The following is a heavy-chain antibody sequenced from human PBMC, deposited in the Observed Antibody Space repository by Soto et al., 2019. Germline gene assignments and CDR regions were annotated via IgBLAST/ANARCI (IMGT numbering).Heavy chain of an antibody. CDR1: GDRFTSYG. CDR3: ARDRADRGFDY. D-gene: IGHD3-10*01. V-gene: IGHV1-69*18. J-gene: IGHJ4*02. CDR2: ALPVLGTT. Sequence: QVQLEQSGAEVKKPGSSVTVSCKASGDRFTSYGISWVRQAPGQGLEWVGTALPVLGTTNYAQKFRGRVIITADASTSTGYMELGSLRSDDTAIYYCARDRADRGFDYWGQGTLVTVAS.